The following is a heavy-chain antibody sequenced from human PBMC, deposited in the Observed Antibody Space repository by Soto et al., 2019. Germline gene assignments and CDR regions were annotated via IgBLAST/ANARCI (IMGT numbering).Heavy chain of an antibody. CDR2: IDPTDSYT. CDR3: ALGSTPPAS. J-gene: IGHJ5*02. D-gene: IGHD2-15*01. CDR1: GYSFTSYW. Sequence: EVQLVQSGAEVKKPGESLRISCKGSGYSFTSYWITWVRQMPGKGLEWMGRIDPTDSYTDYSPSFQGHVTISADKSINTAYLQWSSLKASDTAVYYCALGSTPPASWGQGTMVTVSS. V-gene: IGHV5-10-1*01.